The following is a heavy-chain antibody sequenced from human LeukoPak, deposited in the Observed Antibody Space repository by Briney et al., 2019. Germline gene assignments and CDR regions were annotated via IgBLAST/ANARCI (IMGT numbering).Heavy chain of an antibody. CDR3: ARDWPFYCSSTSCHSGYYFDY. D-gene: IGHD2-2*02. CDR1: GFTFSNAW. CDR2: ISSSSSYI. J-gene: IGHJ4*02. V-gene: IGHV3-21*01. Sequence: GGSLRLSCAASGFTFSNAWMNWVRQAPGKGLEWVSSISSSSSYIYYADSVKGRFTISRDNAKNSLYLQMNSLRAEDTAVYYCARDWPFYCSSTSCHSGYYFDYWGQGTLVTVSS.